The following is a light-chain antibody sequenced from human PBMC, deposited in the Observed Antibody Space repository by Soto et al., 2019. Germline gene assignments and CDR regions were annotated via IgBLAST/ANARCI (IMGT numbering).Light chain of an antibody. CDR3: QHYTNWPPLP. Sequence: DNVMMKYPGTLTLETGERATRPFRAIQSVSNNYLAWYQQKPGQAPRLLIYGASNRATGIPDRFSGIGSGTDFTLTISRLYREDFAVYYCQHYTNWPPLPLGGGTNV. J-gene: IGKJ4*01. CDR1: QSVSNNY. V-gene: IGKV3-20*01. CDR2: GAS.